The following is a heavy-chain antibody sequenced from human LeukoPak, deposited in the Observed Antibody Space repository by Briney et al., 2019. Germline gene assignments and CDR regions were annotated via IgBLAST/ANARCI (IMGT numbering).Heavy chain of an antibody. CDR3: ARNTCSGGSCYQGY. V-gene: IGHV4-31*03. D-gene: IGHD2-15*01. CDR2: IYYSGST. J-gene: IGHJ4*02. Sequence: SQTLSLTCTVSGGSISSGGYYWSWIRQHPGKGLEWIGYIYYSGSTYYNPSLKSRVTISVDTSKNQFSLKLSSVTAADTAVYYCARNTCSGGSCYQGYWGQGTLVTVSS. CDR1: GGSISSGGYY.